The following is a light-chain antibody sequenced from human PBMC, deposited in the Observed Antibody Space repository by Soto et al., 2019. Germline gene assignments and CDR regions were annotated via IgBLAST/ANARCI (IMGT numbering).Light chain of an antibody. V-gene: IGLV2-14*01. CDR1: SSDVGGYNY. J-gene: IGLJ1*01. CDR2: DVS. Sequence: QPVLTQPASVSVSPGQSITISCTGTSSDVGGYNYVSWYQQHPGKAPKLMIYDVSNRPSGVSNRFSGSKSGNTASLTISGLQAEDEADYYCGSYTSSTTYVFGTGTKVTVL. CDR3: GSYTSSTTYV.